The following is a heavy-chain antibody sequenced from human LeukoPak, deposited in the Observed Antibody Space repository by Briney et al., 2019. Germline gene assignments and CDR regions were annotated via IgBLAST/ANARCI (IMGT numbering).Heavy chain of an antibody. CDR3: AELGITMIGGV. CDR2: ISYDGSNK. CDR1: GFTFSINA. J-gene: IGHJ6*04. D-gene: IGHD3-10*02. Sequence: GRSLRLSCAASGFTFSINAMHWVRQAPGKGLEWVAVISYDGSNKYYADSVKGRFTISRDNAKNSLYLQMNSLRAEDTAVYYCAELGITMIGGVWGKGTTVTISS. V-gene: IGHV3-30*04.